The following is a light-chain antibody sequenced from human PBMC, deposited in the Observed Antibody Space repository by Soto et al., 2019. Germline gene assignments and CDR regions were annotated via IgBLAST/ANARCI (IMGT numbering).Light chain of an antibody. CDR3: QQYNNWAMHPPEYT. J-gene: IGKJ2*01. CDR2: GAS. Sequence: EIVMTQSPATLSVSPGERATLSCRASQSVSSNLAWYQQKPGQAPRLLIYGASTRATGIPARFSGSGSGTEFTLTISTLHSEDFAVYYCQQYNNWAMHPPEYTFGQGTKLEIK. V-gene: IGKV3-15*01. CDR1: QSVSSN.